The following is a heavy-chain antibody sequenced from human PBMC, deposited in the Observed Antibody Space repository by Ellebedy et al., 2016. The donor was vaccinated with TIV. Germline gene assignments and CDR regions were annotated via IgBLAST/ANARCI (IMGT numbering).Heavy chain of an antibody. CDR3: TRGRYYGLDV. CDR2: LMSDGRNT. Sequence: PGGSLRLSCAASGFTFSSYWMHWVRQAPGKGRIWVSRLMSDGRNTTYADSVKGRFTITRDNAKNTLYLQMHSLRAEDAAVYYCTRGRYYGLDVWGQGTTVTVSS. V-gene: IGHV3-74*01. CDR1: GFTFSSYW. J-gene: IGHJ6*02.